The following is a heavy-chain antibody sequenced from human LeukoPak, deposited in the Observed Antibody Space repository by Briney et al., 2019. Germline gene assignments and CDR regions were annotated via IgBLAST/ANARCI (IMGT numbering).Heavy chain of an antibody. CDR2: IYISENN. Sequence: PSETLSLTCTVSGDSITSYYWSWIRQPAGKGLEWIGRIYISENNNYNPSLKSRVTMSLDTSKNQFSLKLSSVTAADTAIYYCAREFVAIGTRWFDPWGQGTLVTVSS. CDR1: GDSITSYY. D-gene: IGHD6-13*01. V-gene: IGHV4-4*07. CDR3: AREFVAIGTRWFDP. J-gene: IGHJ5*02.